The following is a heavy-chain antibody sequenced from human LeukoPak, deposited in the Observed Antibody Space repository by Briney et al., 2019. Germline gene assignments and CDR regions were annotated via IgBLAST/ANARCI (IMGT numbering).Heavy chain of an antibody. D-gene: IGHD3-10*01. CDR3: TTDTGGSGDY. Sequence: PGGSLKLSCAASGFTFSGSAIHWVRQSSGKGLEWVGQIDKKDKGYATATAYAASVKGRFTISRDDSKNTLYLQMNSLKTEDTAVYYCTTDTGGSGDYWGQGTLVTVFS. J-gene: IGHJ4*02. CDR2: IDKKDKGYATAT. CDR1: GFTFSGSA. V-gene: IGHV3-73*01.